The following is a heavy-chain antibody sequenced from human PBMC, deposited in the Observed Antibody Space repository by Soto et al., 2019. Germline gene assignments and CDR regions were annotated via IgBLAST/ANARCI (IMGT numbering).Heavy chain of an antibody. V-gene: IGHV1-3*01. CDR3: ARDRYYHDGSGLYWYFDL. D-gene: IGHD3-22*01. Sequence: QVQLVQSGAEVKKPGASVKVSCKASGYTFTSYAMHWVRQAPGQGLEWMGWINAGNGNTKYSQKFQGRVTITRDTSAXTXSRELSSLRSEDTAVYYCARDRYYHDGSGLYWYFDLWGRGTLVTVSS. CDR1: GYTFTSYA. J-gene: IGHJ2*01. CDR2: INAGNGNT.